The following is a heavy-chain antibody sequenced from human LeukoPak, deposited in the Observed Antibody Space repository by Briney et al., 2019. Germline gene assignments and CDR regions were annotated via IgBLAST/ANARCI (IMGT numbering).Heavy chain of an antibody. V-gene: IGHV4-39*01. CDR2: IYYSGST. CDR3: ARRLAGTEDY. J-gene: IGHJ4*02. Sequence: VKPSETLSLTCTVSGGSISSSSYYWGWIRQPPGKGLEWIGSIYYSGSTYYNPSLKSRVTISVDTSKNQFSLKLTPVTAADTAVYYCARRLAGTEDYWGQGTLVTVSS. D-gene: IGHD6-13*01. CDR1: GGSISSSSYY.